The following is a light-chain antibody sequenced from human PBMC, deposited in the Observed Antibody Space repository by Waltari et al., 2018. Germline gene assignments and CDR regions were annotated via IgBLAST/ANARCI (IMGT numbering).Light chain of an antibody. CDR3: QVSESSSDLAV. Sequence: SYVVTQPPSVSAAPGETSTLTCRGRSLGGKAVHWYQQKPGQAPVLVIFYDTNRPSGIPERFSGSNSGHTATLTISRVEGGDEADYYCQVSESSSDLAVFGGGTKLTVL. CDR1: SLGGKA. V-gene: IGLV3-21*01. CDR2: YDT. J-gene: IGLJ2*01.